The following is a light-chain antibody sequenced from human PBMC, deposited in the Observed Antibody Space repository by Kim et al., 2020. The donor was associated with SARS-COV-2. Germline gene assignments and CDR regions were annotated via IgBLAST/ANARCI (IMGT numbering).Light chain of an antibody. CDR2: DAS. CDR3: QQRSYWPPT. J-gene: IGKJ4*01. V-gene: IGKV3-11*01. CDR1: QSVITY. Sequence: PGQTATLSCRASQSVITYLAWYQQKPGQAPRLLISDASNRASGIPARFSGSGSGTDFTLTISSLEPEDFAVYYCQQRSYWPPTFGGGTKVDI.